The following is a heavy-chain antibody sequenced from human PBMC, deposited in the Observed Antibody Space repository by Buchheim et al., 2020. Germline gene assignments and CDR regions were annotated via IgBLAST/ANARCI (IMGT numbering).Heavy chain of an antibody. V-gene: IGHV3-30*18. CDR3: MKWSDP. CDR1: GFTFSDYG. J-gene: IGHJ5*02. Sequence: QVQLVESGGGVVQPGTSLRLSCVGSGFTFSDYGINWVRQAPGKGLEWVGFISYDGSGKYYSDSVKGRFTLSRDNSKNTLYLEMNSLNVEDTAVYYCMKWSDPWGQGTL. CDR2: ISYDGSGK.